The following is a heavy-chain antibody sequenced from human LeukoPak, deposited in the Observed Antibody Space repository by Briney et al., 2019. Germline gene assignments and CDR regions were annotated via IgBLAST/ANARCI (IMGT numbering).Heavy chain of an antibody. J-gene: IGHJ4*02. V-gene: IGHV3-33*01. CDR3: ARVYYSSGPFDY. Sequence: GGSLRLSCAASGFTFSSYGMHWVRQAPGKGLEWVAVIWYDGSNKYYADSVKGRFTISRDNSKNTLYLQMNSLRAEDTAVYYCARVYYSSGPFDYWGQGTLVTVSS. CDR2: IWYDGSNK. CDR1: GFTFSSYG. D-gene: IGHD6-19*01.